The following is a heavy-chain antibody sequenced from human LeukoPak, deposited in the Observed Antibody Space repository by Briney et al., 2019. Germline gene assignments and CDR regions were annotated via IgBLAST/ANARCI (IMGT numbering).Heavy chain of an antibody. Sequence: SQTLSLTCTVSGGSISSGGYYWSWIRQHPGKGLEWIGYIYYSGSTYYNPSLKSRVTISVDTSKNQFSLKLSSVTAADTAVYYCARERSSPDAFDIWGQGTMVTVSS. CDR1: GGSISSGGYY. CDR3: ARERSSPDAFDI. J-gene: IGHJ3*02. CDR2: IYYSGST. V-gene: IGHV4-31*03. D-gene: IGHD5-24*01.